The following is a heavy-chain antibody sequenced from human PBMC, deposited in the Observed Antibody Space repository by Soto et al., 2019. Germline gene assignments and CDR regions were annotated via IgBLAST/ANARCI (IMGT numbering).Heavy chain of an antibody. Sequence: SVKVACKASGGTFSSYTISWVRQAPGQGLEWMGRIIPILGIANYAQKFQGRVTITADKSTSTAYMELSSLRSEDTAVYYCAIYGDYRAFDIWGQGTMVTVSS. CDR2: IIPILGIA. V-gene: IGHV1-69*02. CDR1: GGTFSSYT. D-gene: IGHD4-17*01. CDR3: AIYGDYRAFDI. J-gene: IGHJ3*02.